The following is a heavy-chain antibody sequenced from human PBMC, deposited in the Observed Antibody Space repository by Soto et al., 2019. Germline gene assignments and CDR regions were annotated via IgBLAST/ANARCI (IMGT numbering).Heavy chain of an antibody. V-gene: IGHV1-18*01. CDR3: ASTKYDSSAYYYWYLGL. D-gene: IGHD3-22*01. J-gene: IGHJ2*01. CDR2: ITPYNGNT. CDR1: NYLFGAFG. Sequence: QVQLVQSGAEVKNPGASVKVSCQASNYLFGAFGISWVRQAPGQGLEWMGWITPYNGNTHYAEKFQGRVTITADTSANTVYLELSSLRSEDTAVYYCASTKYDSSAYYYWYLGLWGRGTLVTVSS.